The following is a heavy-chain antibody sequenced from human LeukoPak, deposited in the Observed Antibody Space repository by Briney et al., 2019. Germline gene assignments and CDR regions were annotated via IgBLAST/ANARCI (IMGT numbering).Heavy chain of an antibody. J-gene: IGHJ4*02. Sequence: WVRQPPGKGLEWIGSIYYSGSTYYNPSLKSRVTISVDTSKNQFSLKLSSVTAADTAVYYCARVDTAMAHDYWGQGTLVTVSS. CDR3: ARVDTAMAHDY. V-gene: IGHV4-39*01. D-gene: IGHD5-18*01. CDR2: IYYSGST.